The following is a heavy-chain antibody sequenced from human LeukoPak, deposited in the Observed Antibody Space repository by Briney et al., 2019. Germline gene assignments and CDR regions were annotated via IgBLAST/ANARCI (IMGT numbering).Heavy chain of an antibody. CDR2: ISSSSSYI. D-gene: IGHD1-1*01. V-gene: IGHV3-21*01. Sequence: PGGSLRLSCAASGFTFSSYSMNWVRQAPGKGLEWVSSISSSSSYIYYADSVKGRFTISRDNAKNSLYLQMNSLRAEDAAVYYCARGGLTTGTTAAFDIWGQGTMVTVSS. J-gene: IGHJ3*02. CDR1: GFTFSSYS. CDR3: ARGGLTTGTTAAFDI.